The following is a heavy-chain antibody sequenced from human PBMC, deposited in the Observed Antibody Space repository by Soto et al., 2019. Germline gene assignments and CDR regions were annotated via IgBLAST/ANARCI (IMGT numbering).Heavy chain of an antibody. J-gene: IGHJ5*02. V-gene: IGHV1-3*01. Sequence: QVHLVQSGAEVQKPGASVRISCQASGYAFTTSAIHWVRQAPEQSLEWMGWINPATGDTKYSQNVRGRVTFALDTSATTAYMDLRSLASHDTAVYYCARASGRSKLLPFYFDPWGQGTQVTVSS. CDR3: ARASGRSKLLPFYFDP. CDR2: INPATGDT. CDR1: GYAFTTSA. D-gene: IGHD1-26*01.